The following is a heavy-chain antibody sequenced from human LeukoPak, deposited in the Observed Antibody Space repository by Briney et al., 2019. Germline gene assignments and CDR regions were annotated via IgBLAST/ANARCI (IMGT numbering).Heavy chain of an antibody. CDR1: GFTFSSYD. CDR3: ARATVDTAMGVFDY. Sequence: GGSLRLSCAAPGFTFSSYDMHWVRQATGKGLEWVSAIGTAGDTYYPGSVKGRFTISRENAKNSLYLQMNSLRAGDTAVYYCARATVDTAMGVFDYWGQGTLVTVSS. D-gene: IGHD5-18*01. V-gene: IGHV3-13*01. J-gene: IGHJ4*02. CDR2: IGTAGDT.